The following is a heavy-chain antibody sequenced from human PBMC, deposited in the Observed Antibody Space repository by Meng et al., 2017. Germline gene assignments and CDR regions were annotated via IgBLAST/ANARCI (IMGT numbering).Heavy chain of an antibody. CDR1: GFTFSSYG. J-gene: IGHJ4*02. CDR2: IWYDGSNK. Sequence: GQLVGCAWGWVQPGGSLRLSCAASGFTFSSYGMHWVRQAPGKGLEWVAVIWYDGSNKYYADSVKGRFTISRDNSKNTLYLQMNSLRAEDTAVYYCARGGYSSGWPYFDYWGQGTLVTVSS. V-gene: IGHV3-33*01. CDR3: ARGGYSSGWPYFDY. D-gene: IGHD6-19*01.